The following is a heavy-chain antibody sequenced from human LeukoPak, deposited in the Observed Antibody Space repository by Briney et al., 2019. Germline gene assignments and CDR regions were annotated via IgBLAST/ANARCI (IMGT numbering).Heavy chain of an antibody. CDR3: ASKSRPYYYDSSGYPRGAFDI. Sequence: ASVKVSCKASGYTFTSYDINWVRQATGQGLEWMGWMNPNSGNTGYVQNFQGRVTMTRNTSISTAYMELSSLRSEDTAVYYCASKSRPYYYDSSGYPRGAFDIWGQGTMVTVSS. J-gene: IGHJ3*02. D-gene: IGHD3-22*01. CDR1: GYTFTSYD. CDR2: MNPNSGNT. V-gene: IGHV1-8*01.